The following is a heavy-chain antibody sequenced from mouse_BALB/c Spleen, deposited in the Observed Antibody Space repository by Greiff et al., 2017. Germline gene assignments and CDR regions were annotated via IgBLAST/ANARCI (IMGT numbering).Heavy chain of an antibody. Sequence: QVQLKQSGAELVRPGTSVKVSCKASGYAFTNYLIEWVKQRPGQGLEWIGVINPGSGGTNYNEKFKGKATLTADKSSSTAYMQLSSLTSDDSAVYFCARGGIRAMDYWGQGTSVTVSS. D-gene: IGHD1-1*01. CDR3: ARGGIRAMDY. CDR1: GYAFTNYL. J-gene: IGHJ4*01. V-gene: IGHV1-54*03. CDR2: INPGSGGT.